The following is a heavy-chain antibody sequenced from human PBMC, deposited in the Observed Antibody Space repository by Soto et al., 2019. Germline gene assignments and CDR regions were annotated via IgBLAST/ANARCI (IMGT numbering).Heavy chain of an antibody. CDR2: INPNSGGT. CDR1: GDTFTGYY. Sequence: ASVKVSCKASGDTFTGYYMHWVRHAPGQGLEWMGWINPNSGGTNYAQKFQGRVTMTRDTSISTAYMELSRLRSDDTAVYYCARENLYGGNQRDPPPSINWFDPWGQGTLVTVSS. V-gene: IGHV1-2*02. D-gene: IGHD2-15*01. CDR3: ARENLYGGNQRDPPPSINWFDP. J-gene: IGHJ5*02.